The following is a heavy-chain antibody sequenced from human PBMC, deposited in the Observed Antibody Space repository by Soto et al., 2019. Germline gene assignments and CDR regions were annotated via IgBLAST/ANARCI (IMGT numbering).Heavy chain of an antibody. Sequence: GGSLRLSCAASGFTFSSYGIHWVRQAPGKGLEWVAVISYDGSNKYYADSVKGRFTISRDNSKNTLYLQMNSLRAEDTAVYYCAKDGGSTVTTLRVEDFYYYGMDVWGQGTTVTVSS. V-gene: IGHV3-30*18. CDR1: GFTFSSYG. J-gene: IGHJ6*02. D-gene: IGHD4-4*01. CDR3: AKDGGSTVTTLRVEDFYYYGMDV. CDR2: ISYDGSNK.